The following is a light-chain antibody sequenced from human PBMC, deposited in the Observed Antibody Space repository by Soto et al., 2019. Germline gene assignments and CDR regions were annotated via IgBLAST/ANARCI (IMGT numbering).Light chain of an antibody. Sequence: DIQMTQSPSTLSASVGDRVTITCRASQSISSWLAWYQQKPGKAPKLLIYDASSLESGVTSRFSGSGSGTEFTPTIRSLQPDDFAKYYCQQDNSHSAWTFGQGTKVEIK. CDR2: DAS. V-gene: IGKV1-5*01. CDR1: QSISSW. CDR3: QQDNSHSAWT. J-gene: IGKJ1*01.